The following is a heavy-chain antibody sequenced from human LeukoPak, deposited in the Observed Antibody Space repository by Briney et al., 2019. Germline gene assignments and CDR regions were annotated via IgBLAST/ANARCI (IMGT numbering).Heavy chain of an antibody. CDR3: AREPTGSYSFDF. V-gene: IGHV4-31*03. J-gene: IGHJ4*02. Sequence: PSETLSLTCTVSGDSISGGGYYWSWIRQHPGKGLEWIGYIYNSGSTYYNPSLKSRVTISIDTSKRQFSLELTSVTAADTAVYYCAREPTGSYSFDFWGQGTLVTVSS. CDR2: IYNSGST. CDR1: GDSISGGGYY. D-gene: IGHD1-26*01.